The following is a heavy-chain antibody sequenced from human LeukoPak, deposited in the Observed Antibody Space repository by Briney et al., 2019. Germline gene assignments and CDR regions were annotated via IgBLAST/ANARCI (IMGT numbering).Heavy chain of an antibody. Sequence: SVKVSCKTSGGTFSSYAISWVRQAPGQGLEWMGRIIPIFGTANYAQKFQGRVTITTDESTSTAYMELSSLRSEDTAVYYCARERERELFFDYWGQGTLVTVSS. J-gene: IGHJ4*02. CDR3: ARERERELFFDY. D-gene: IGHD1-26*01. CDR2: IIPIFGTA. V-gene: IGHV1-69*05. CDR1: GGTFSSYA.